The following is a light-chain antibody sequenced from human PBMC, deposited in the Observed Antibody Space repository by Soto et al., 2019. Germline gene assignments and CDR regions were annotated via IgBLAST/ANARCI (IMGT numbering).Light chain of an antibody. CDR3: QQGSRFPFT. J-gene: IGKJ3*01. Sequence: DIQITQSPSSVSASVGDRVTVTCRASQNVSTWLTWYQQTPGKAPNLLIYGASTLQRGVPSRFRGSGSGTEFTLTISSLQPEDFAIYFCQQGSRFPFTFGPGTKVDIK. CDR1: QNVSTW. V-gene: IGKV1-12*01. CDR2: GAS.